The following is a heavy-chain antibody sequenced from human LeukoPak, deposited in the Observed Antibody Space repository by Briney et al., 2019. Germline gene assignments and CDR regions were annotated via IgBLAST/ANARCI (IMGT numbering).Heavy chain of an antibody. V-gene: IGHV1-69*05. CDR3: ARDMPLYGNPGIAVAGPYYFDY. Sequence: SVKVSCKASGGTFSSYAISWVRQAPGQGLEWMGRIIPIFGTANYAQKFQGRVTITTDESTSAAYMELSSLRSEDTAVYYCARDMPLYGNPGIAVAGPYYFDYWGQGTLVTVSS. D-gene: IGHD6-19*01. CDR1: GGTFSSYA. CDR2: IIPIFGTA. J-gene: IGHJ4*02.